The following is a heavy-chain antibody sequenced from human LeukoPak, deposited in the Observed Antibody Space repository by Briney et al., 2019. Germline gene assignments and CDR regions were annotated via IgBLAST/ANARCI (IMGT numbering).Heavy chain of an antibody. CDR1: GGTFSSYA. CDR2: IIPIFGTA. Sequence: SVKVSCKASGGTFSSYAISWVRQAPGQGLEWMGGIIPIFGTANYAQKFQGRVTITTDESTSTAYMELSSLRSEDTAVYYCASSIAAAEDYYYYMDVWAKGPRSPSP. CDR3: ASSIAAAEDYYYYMDV. V-gene: IGHV1-69*05. D-gene: IGHD6-13*01. J-gene: IGHJ6*03.